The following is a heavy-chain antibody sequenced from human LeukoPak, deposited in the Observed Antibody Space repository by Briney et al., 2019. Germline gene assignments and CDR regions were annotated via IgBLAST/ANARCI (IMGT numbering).Heavy chain of an antibody. D-gene: IGHD5/OR15-5a*01. CDR2: FYETGST. J-gene: IGHJ4*02. CDR1: GGSISGTNYY. Sequence: SETLSLTCAVSGGSISGTNYYWDWIRQSPGKGLEWIGSFYETGSTHYNPSLKSRVTISGDTSSNQFSLKLRSVTAADTAVYFCATGGGLAVSHDWGQGTLVTVSS. V-gene: IGHV4-39*01. CDR3: ATGGGLAVSHD.